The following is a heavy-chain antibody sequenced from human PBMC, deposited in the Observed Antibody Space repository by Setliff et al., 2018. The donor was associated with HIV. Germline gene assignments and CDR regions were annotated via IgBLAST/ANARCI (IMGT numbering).Heavy chain of an antibody. Sequence: PSETLSLTCTVSGGSISSSSPYWGWIRQPPGKGLEWIGSIYYSGSTYYNPSLKSRVTISLDTSKSLFSLKLSSVSAADTAVYYCARDRLLLWFDEEYYFDYWGQGTLVTVSS. CDR2: IYYSGST. CDR1: GGSISSSSPY. CDR3: ARDRLLLWFDEEYYFDY. J-gene: IGHJ4*02. D-gene: IGHD3-10*01. V-gene: IGHV4-39*07.